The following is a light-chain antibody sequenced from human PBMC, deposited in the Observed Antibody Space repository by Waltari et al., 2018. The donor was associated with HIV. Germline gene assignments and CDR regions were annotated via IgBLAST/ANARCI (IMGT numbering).Light chain of an antibody. CDR3: QQHDNFPLT. CDR1: QDISNY. Sequence: DIQMTQSPSSPSASVGDRVTITCQASQDISNYLNWYQQKPGKAPKVLIYDASTLETGVPSRFSGSGSGTDFTFTITSLQPEDFATYYCQQHDNFPLTFGGGTKVDIK. CDR2: DAS. J-gene: IGKJ4*01. V-gene: IGKV1-33*01.